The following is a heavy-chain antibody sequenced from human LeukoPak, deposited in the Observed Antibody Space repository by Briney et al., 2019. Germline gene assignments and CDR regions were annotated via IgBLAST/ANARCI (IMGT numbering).Heavy chain of an antibody. J-gene: IGHJ4*02. Sequence: PGGSLRLSCAASGFTFSSYGMHWVRQAPGKGLEWVAVIWYDGSNKYYADSVKGRFTISRDNSKNTLYLQMNSLRAEDTAIYYCAKGIRPLAGIFDYWGQGTLVTASS. CDR2: IWYDGSNK. CDR1: GFTFSSYG. D-gene: IGHD6-19*01. V-gene: IGHV3-33*06. CDR3: AKGIRPLAGIFDY.